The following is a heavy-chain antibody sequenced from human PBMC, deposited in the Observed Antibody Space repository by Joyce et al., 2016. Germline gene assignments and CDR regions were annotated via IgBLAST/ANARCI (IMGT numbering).Heavy chain of an antibody. CDR1: VFTVSSKY. CDR2: AYSGGNS. Sequence: EVQLVESGGGLMQPGGSLGLSCAASVFTVSSKYRTWVRQAAGKGLEGVSVAYSGGNSYYADSVKGRVTISRDNSKNTLYLQMNSLRAEDTAVYYCARVGYQLFMDVWGQGTTVTVSS. J-gene: IGHJ6*02. CDR3: ARVGYQLFMDV. D-gene: IGHD2-2*01. V-gene: IGHV3-53*01.